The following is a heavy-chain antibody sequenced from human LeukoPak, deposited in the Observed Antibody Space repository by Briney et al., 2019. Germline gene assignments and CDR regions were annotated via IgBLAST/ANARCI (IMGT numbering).Heavy chain of an antibody. J-gene: IGHJ4*02. CDR1: GDSVSSGSDY. D-gene: IGHD3-10*01. Sequence: SETLSLTCTVSGDSVSSGSDYWSWIRQPPGKGLEWIGHISYSGSTNYNPSLKSRVTTSLDTSKNQLSLKLSSVTTADTAVYYCARGQAALWFGELWGQGTLVTVSS. CDR2: ISYSGST. CDR3: ARGQAALWFGEL. V-gene: IGHV4-61*01.